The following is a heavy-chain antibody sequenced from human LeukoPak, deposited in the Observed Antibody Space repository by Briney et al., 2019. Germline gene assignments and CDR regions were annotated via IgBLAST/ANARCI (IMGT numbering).Heavy chain of an antibody. D-gene: IGHD3-22*01. Sequence: ASVKVSFKASGYTFTGYYMHWVRQVPGQGLEWMGWINPNSGGTNYAQKFQGRVTMTRDTSISTAYMELSRLRSDDTAVYYCARYYYDSSGLDYWGQGTLVTVSS. V-gene: IGHV1-2*02. CDR3: ARYYYDSSGLDY. CDR1: GYTFTGYY. CDR2: INPNSGGT. J-gene: IGHJ4*02.